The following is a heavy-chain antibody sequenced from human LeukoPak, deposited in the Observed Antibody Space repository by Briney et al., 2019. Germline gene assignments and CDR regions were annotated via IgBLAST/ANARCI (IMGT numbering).Heavy chain of an antibody. Sequence: PGGSLRLSCAASGFTFSSYEMNWVRQAPGKGLEWISYISSSGSPIYYADSVKGRFTISRDNAKNSLYLQMNSLRAEDTAVYYCARDQVEYWFGELYFDYWGQGTLVTVSS. D-gene: IGHD3-10*01. CDR3: ARDQVEYWFGELYFDY. V-gene: IGHV3-48*03. CDR1: GFTFSSYE. J-gene: IGHJ4*02. CDR2: ISSSGSPI.